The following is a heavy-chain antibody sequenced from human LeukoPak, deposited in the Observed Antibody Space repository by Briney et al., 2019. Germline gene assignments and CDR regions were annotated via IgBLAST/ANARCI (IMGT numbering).Heavy chain of an antibody. CDR1: GFSLSTSGVG. CDR2: IYWDDEK. D-gene: IGHD3-10*01. V-gene: IGHV2-5*02. CDR3: AHSYYFGSRVYYNVWFAP. Sequence: NGSGPALVKPTQTLTLTCTFSGFSLSTSGVGVGWIRQPPGKALQWLALIYWDDEKYYSPSLKSRLSISRDTSRNQVVLTMTNMDPLDTATYFCAHSYYFGSRVYYNVWFAPWGLGTLVTVSS. J-gene: IGHJ5*02.